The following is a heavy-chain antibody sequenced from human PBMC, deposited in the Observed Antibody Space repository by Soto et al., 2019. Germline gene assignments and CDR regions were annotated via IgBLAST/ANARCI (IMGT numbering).Heavy chain of an antibody. CDR1: GFTFSNYG. Sequence: EVQLLESGGGLVQPGGSLRLSCAASGFTFSNYGMSWVRQAPGKGLECVSGISGNGLNTYYADSVQGRFTISRDNSKNILYLQIASLRAEDTAVYYGAIRADYGDYVIADWGQGTLGTVSS. CDR2: ISGNGLNT. D-gene: IGHD4-17*01. CDR3: AIRADYGDYVIAD. V-gene: IGHV3-23*01. J-gene: IGHJ4*02.